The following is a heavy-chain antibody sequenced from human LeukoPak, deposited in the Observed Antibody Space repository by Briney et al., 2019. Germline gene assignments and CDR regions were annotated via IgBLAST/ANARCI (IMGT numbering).Heavy chain of an antibody. Sequence: GASVKVSCKASGYSFISYYIHWVRQAPGQGLEWMGWINPNSGGANYAQKFQGRVTMTRDTSISTVYMELTRLRSDDTAMYYCAKSTNWGSISDGFDIWGQGTMVTVAS. CDR1: GYSFISYY. J-gene: IGHJ3*02. CDR2: INPNSGGA. CDR3: AKSTNWGSISDGFDI. V-gene: IGHV1-2*02. D-gene: IGHD7-27*01.